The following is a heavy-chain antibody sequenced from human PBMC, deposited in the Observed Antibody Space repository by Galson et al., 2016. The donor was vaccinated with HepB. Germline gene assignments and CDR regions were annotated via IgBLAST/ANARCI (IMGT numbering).Heavy chain of an antibody. CDR3: ARGCGGDCYSVSGY. V-gene: IGHV3-30*03. CDR1: GFTFSRYG. D-gene: IGHD2-21*02. CDR2: ISYDGSNK. J-gene: IGHJ4*02. Sequence: SLRLSCAVSGFTFSRYGMYWVRQAPAKGLEWVALISYDGSNKYYADSVKGRFTISRDDSKNTLYLQMNSLRAEDTAVYYCARGCGGDCYSVSGYWGQGTLVTVSP.